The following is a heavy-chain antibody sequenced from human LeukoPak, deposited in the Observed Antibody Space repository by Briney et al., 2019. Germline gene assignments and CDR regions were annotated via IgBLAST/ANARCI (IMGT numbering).Heavy chain of an antibody. V-gene: IGHV3-66*01. CDR1: GFTVSSNY. Sequence: GGSLRLSCAASGFTVSSNYMSWVRQAPGKGLEWVSVIYSGGSTYYADSVKGRFTISRDNSKNTLYRQMNSLRAEDTAVYYCARDSPYYYDSSGYYVWAFDIWGQGTMVTVSS. CDR2: IYSGGST. CDR3: ARDSPYYYDSSGYYVWAFDI. D-gene: IGHD3-22*01. J-gene: IGHJ3*02.